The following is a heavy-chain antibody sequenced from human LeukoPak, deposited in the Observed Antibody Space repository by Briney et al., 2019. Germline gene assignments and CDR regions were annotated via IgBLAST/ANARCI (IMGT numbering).Heavy chain of an antibody. Sequence: WETLSLPCTVSGYSMSSGYYWGWLRQPPGKGLEWTGEINHSGSTNYNPSLRSRVTISVDTSKNQFSLKLSSVTAADTAVYYCARMVYNWNDGSWDFDYWGQGTLVTVSS. CDR2: INHSGST. CDR1: GYSMSSGYY. J-gene: IGHJ4*02. D-gene: IGHD1-20*01. V-gene: IGHV4-38-2*02. CDR3: ARMVYNWNDGSWDFDY.